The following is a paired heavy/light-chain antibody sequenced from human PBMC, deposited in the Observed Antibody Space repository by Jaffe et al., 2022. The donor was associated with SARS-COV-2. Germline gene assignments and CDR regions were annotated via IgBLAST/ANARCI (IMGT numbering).Heavy chain of an antibody. V-gene: IGHV3-74*01. CDR2: IRSDGTST. D-gene: IGHD4-17*01. CDR1: GFTFSSYW. CDR3: TRGYGDYDSWFDP. J-gene: IGHJ5*02. Sequence: EVQLVESGGGLVQPGGSLRLSCAASGFTFSSYWMHWVRQAPGKGLVWVSRIRSDGTSTDYADSVKGRFTISRDNAKNTLYLQMNSLRAEDTAVYFCTRGYGDYDSWFDPWGQGTLVTVSS.
Light chain of an antibody. Sequence: QSVLTQPPSASGTPGQRVTISCSGSSSNIGTNNVNWYQQLPGTAPKLLIYGNNQRPSGVPDRFSGSKSGTSASLAISGLQSEDEADYYCAAWDDSLNGAVFGGGTKVTVL. CDR2: GNN. CDR3: AAWDDSLNGAV. J-gene: IGLJ2*01. CDR1: SSNIGTNN. V-gene: IGLV1-44*01.